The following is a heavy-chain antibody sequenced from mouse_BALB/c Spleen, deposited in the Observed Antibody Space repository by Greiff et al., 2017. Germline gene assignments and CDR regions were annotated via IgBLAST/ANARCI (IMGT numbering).Heavy chain of an antibody. Sequence: DVQLQESGPGLVKPSQSLSLTCTVTGYSITSDYAWNWIRQFPGNKLEWMGYISYSGSTSYNPSLKSRISITRDTSKNQFFLQLNSVTTEDTATYYCARGGLGYAMDYWGQGTSVTVSS. D-gene: IGHD3-3*01. CDR2: ISYSGST. CDR3: ARGGLGYAMDY. J-gene: IGHJ4*01. V-gene: IGHV3-2*02. CDR1: GYSITSDYA.